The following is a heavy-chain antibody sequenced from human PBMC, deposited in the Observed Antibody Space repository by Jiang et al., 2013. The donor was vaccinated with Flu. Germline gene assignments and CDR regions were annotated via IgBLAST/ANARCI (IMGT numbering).Heavy chain of an antibody. D-gene: IGHD2-15*01. CDR1: GYTFTTYA. V-gene: IGHV1-18*01. CDR3: ARGPQGCSGGSCYGDY. Sequence: GAEVKKPGASVKVSCKASGYTFTTYAISWVRQAPGQGLEWMGWISVYNGNTNYAQKFQGRVAMTTDTSTSTAYMELRSLSSDDTAVYYCARGPQGCSGGSCYGDYWGQGTLVTVSS. J-gene: IGHJ4*02. CDR2: ISVYNGNT.